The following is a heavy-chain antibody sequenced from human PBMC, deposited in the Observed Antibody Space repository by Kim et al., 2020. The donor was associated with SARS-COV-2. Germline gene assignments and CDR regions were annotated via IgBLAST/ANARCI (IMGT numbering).Heavy chain of an antibody. V-gene: IGHV1-2*02. CDR3: ARVCSSTSCYIPDY. Sequence: ASVKVSCKASGYTFTGYYMHWVRQAPGQGLEWMGWINPNSGGTNYAQKFQGRVTMTRDTSISTAYMELSRLRSDDTAVYYCARVCSSTSCYIPDYWGQGTLVTVSS. CDR1: GYTFTGYY. D-gene: IGHD2-2*02. CDR2: INPNSGGT. J-gene: IGHJ4*02.